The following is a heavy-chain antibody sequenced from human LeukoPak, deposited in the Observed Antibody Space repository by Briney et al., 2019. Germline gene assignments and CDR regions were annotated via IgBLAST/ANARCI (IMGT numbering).Heavy chain of an antibody. CDR3: TTDPGTGVRGY. CDR1: GFTFPNAW. CDR2: IKSKGNGGTI. Sequence: PGGSLRLSCAASGFTFPNAWVNWVRQAPGKGLEWVGHIKSKGNGGTIDYAAPVKGRFTISGDDSKNTVYLRMNSLEIEDTAVYFCTTDPGTGVRGYWGQGTLVTVSS. J-gene: IGHJ4*02. D-gene: IGHD3-10*01. V-gene: IGHV3-15*01.